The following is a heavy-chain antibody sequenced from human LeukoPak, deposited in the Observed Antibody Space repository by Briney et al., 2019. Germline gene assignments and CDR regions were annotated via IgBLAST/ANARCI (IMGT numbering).Heavy chain of an antibody. J-gene: IGHJ4*02. CDR1: GGSISSNSW. D-gene: IGHD1-1*01. V-gene: IGHV4-4*02. CDR3: ARVNINNWHSCDY. CDR2: IYHSRSP. Sequence: PSGTLSLTCAVSGGSISSNSWWGWVRQPPGKGLEWIGEIYHSRSPNYNPSLKSRVTISVDKSRNHFSLNLSSVTAADTAVHYCARVNINNWHSCDYWGQGTLVTVSS.